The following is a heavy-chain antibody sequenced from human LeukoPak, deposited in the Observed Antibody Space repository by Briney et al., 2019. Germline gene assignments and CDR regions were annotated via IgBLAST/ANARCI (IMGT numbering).Heavy chain of an antibody. J-gene: IGHJ6*04. CDR3: AREVAPAATFYYYGMDV. CDR1: GFTFSSYP. CDR2: ISYDGSNK. Sequence: GGSLRLPCAASGFTFSSYPMHWVRQAPGKGLEWVAIISYDGSNKYCADSVKGRFTISRDNSKNTPDLQMNSLRAEDTAVYYCAREVAPAATFYYYGMDVWGKGTTVTVSS. V-gene: IGHV3-30*04. D-gene: IGHD2-2*01.